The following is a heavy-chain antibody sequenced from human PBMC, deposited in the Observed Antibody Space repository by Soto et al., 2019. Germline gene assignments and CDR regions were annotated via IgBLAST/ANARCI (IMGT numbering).Heavy chain of an antibody. D-gene: IGHD2-15*01. CDR3: FDLGRGAHSNSMVF. J-gene: IGHJ6*02. CDR1: GFTFSNVW. Sequence: EVQLVESGGGLVKPGGSLRLSCAASGFTFSNVWMNWVRQAPGKGLEWVGRIKRKIEGETTDYAAPVKGRFTISRDDSKSTLYLQMNSMRTEDTVVYYCFDLGRGAHSNSMVFWGQGTTVTVS. V-gene: IGHV3-15*07. CDR2: IKRKIEGETT.